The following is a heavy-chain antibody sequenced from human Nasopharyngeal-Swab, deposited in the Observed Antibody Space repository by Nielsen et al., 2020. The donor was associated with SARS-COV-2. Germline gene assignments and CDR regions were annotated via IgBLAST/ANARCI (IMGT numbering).Heavy chain of an antibody. CDR3: ATVYSAVYSSGWYFY. CDR1: GYTLTELS. J-gene: IGHJ4*02. Sequence: ASVKVSCKVSGYTLTELSMHWVRQAPGKGLEWMGGFDHEDGETIYAQKFQGRVTMTEDTSTDTAYMELSSLRSEETAVYYCATVYSAVYSSGWYFYWGQGTLVTVSS. D-gene: IGHD6-19*01. V-gene: IGHV1-24*01. CDR2: FDHEDGET.